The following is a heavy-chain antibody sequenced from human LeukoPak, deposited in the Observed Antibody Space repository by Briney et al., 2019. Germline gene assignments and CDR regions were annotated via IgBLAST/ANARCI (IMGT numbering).Heavy chain of an antibody. CDR3: ARRVVDSRWYFDV. CDR1: GGSISSYY. Sequence: SETLSLTCTVSGGSISSYYWSWIRQPPGKGLEWIGNIYYSGSTNYNPSLKSRVTISVDTSKNQFSLELRSVTAADTAVYDCARRVVDSRWYFDVWGRGTLITVSS. J-gene: IGHJ2*01. CDR2: IYYSGST. D-gene: IGHD2-2*01. V-gene: IGHV4-59*01.